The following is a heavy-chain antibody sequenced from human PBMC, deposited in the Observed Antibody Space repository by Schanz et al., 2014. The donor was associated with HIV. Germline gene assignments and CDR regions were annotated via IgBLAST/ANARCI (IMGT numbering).Heavy chain of an antibody. V-gene: IGHV3-NL1*01. D-gene: IGHD2-15*01. CDR3: ARGGIWEWDQPDFDY. J-gene: IGHJ4*02. CDR2: INSDGTST. CDR1: GFIFSNYG. Sequence: QVQLVESGGGVVQPGRSLRLSCVASGFIFSNYGMYWVRQAPGEGLGWVSRINSDGTSTNYADSVKGRFTISRDNSKNTLYLQMNSLRAEDTAVYYCARGGIWEWDQPDFDYWGQGTLVTVSS.